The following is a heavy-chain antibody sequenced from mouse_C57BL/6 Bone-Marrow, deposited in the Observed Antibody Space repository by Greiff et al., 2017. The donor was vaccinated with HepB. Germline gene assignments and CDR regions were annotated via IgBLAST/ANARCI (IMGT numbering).Heavy chain of an antibody. Sequence: VQLKQSGPGLVKPSQSLSLTCSVTGYSITSGYYWNWIRQFPGNKLEWMGYISYDGSNNYNPSLKNRISITRDTSKNQFFLKLNSVTTEDTATYYCARVGPRVYFDYWGQGTTLTVSS. CDR2: ISYDGSN. D-gene: IGHD4-1*01. J-gene: IGHJ2*01. CDR1: GYSITSGYY. CDR3: ARVGPRVYFDY. V-gene: IGHV3-6*01.